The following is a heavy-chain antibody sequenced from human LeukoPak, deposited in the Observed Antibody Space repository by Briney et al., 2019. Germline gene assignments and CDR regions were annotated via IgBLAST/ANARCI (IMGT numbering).Heavy chain of an antibody. CDR2: VRSSGDST. J-gene: IGHJ1*01. Sequence: GGSLRLSCSASGFTFKTYAMSWVRQAPGKGLEWVSGVRSSGDSTYYADSVKGRFTISRDNSRNTLYLQMNSLRAEDTAVYYCARAEYYYDSSGYYDGYFQHWGQGTLVIVSS. CDR3: ARAEYYYDSSGYYDGYFQH. V-gene: IGHV3-23*01. CDR1: GFTFKTYA. D-gene: IGHD3-22*01.